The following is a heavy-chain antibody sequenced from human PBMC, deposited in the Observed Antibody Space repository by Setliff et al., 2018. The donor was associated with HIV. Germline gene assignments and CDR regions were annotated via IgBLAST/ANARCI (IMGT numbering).Heavy chain of an antibody. D-gene: IGHD5-12*01. J-gene: IGHJ3*02. CDR1: GYPFTYRY. Sequence: GASVKVSCKASGYPFTYRYLYWVRQAPGQALEWMGWITPYNANTNYAQKFQDRVTMTSDRSMSTAYMDLSSLRSEDTAMYYCASGRGDGYNYFAFDIWGQGTVVTVSS. CDR2: ITPYNANT. V-gene: IGHV1-45*02. CDR3: ASGRGDGYNYFAFDI.